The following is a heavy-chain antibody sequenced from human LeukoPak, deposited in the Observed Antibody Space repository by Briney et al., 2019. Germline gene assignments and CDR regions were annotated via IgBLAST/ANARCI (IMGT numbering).Heavy chain of an antibody. CDR1: GYTFNGYY. V-gene: IGHV1-2*02. CDR2: INPNSGGT. Sequence: ASVKVSCKASGYTFNGYYIHWVRQAPGEGLEWMGWINPNSGGTNYAQKFQGRVTMTRDTSISTAYMELSRLRSDDTAVYYCARGECSNTSCLYYFDYWGQGTLVTVSS. CDR3: ARGECSNTSCLYYFDY. J-gene: IGHJ4*02. D-gene: IGHD2-2*01.